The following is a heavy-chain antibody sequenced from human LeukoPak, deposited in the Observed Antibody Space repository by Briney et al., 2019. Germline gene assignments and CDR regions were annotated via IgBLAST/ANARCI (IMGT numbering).Heavy chain of an antibody. CDR3: AKDREIVVATTSFDY. Sequence: GGSLRLSCAASGLTFSSYAMSWVRQAPGKGLEWVSAISGSGGSTYYADSVKGRFTISRDNSKNTLYLQMNSLRAEDTAVYYCAKDREIVVATTSFDYWGQGTLVTVSS. V-gene: IGHV3-23*01. CDR1: GLTFSSYA. D-gene: IGHD1-26*01. J-gene: IGHJ4*02. CDR2: ISGSGGST.